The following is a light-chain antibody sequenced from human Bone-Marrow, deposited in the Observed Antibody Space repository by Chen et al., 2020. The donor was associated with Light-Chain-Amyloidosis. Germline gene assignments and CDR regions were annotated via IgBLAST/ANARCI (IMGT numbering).Light chain of an antibody. CDR2: DDS. CDR3: QVWARSSDRPV. CDR1: NIGATS. V-gene: IGLV3-21*02. J-gene: IGLJ3*02. Sequence: SYVLTQPSSVSVAPGQTATIACGGNNIGATSVHWYQQTPGQAPLLVVYDDSDRPSGIPERLSGSNSGNTATLTISGVEAEDEADYYCQVWARSSDRPVFGGGTKLTVL.